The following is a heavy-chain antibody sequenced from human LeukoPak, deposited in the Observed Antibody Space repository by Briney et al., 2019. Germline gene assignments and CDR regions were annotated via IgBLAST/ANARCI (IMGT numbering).Heavy chain of an antibody. J-gene: IGHJ4*02. CDR2: IYYSGST. D-gene: IGHD6-19*01. V-gene: IGHV4-39*01. CDR1: GGSISSSSYY. Sequence: SETPSLTCTVSGGSISSSSYYWGWIRQPPGKGLEWIGSIYYSGSTYYNPSLKSRVTISVDTSKNQFSLKLSSVTAADTAVYYCASSSIAVAGDWGQGTLVTVSS. CDR3: ASSSIAVAGD.